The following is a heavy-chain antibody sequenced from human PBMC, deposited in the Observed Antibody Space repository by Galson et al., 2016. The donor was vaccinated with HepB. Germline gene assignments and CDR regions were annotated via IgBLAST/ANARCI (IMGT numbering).Heavy chain of an antibody. V-gene: IGHV3-23*01. CDR3: ARVSGPWVGVPAAKVYFDF. Sequence: SLRLSCAASGFTFKYHAMGWVRQAPGSGLEWVAVISDGGTAHYEDSVKGRFTISRDNSKNTVYLQMDSLRAEDRAEYYCARVSGPWVGVPAAKVYFDFWGQGTLVIVSS. J-gene: IGHJ4*02. D-gene: IGHD2-2*01. CDR2: ISDGGTA. CDR1: GFTFKYHA.